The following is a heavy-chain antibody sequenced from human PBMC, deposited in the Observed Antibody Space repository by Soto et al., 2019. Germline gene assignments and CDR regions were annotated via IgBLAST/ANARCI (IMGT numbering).Heavy chain of an antibody. J-gene: IGHJ6*02. CDR2: IIPTFETV. CDR1: GGSFSSYV. Sequence: QVQLIQSGAEVKKPGSSMRVSCKASGGSFSSYVINWVRQAPGKGLEWMGGIIPTFETVNYAQQFKDRVTIFADKSTTSAYLELSGLRSEDTALYYCTISGSYQSSSVWSFGPKKTLTHLDVWGQGTTVAVSS. CDR3: TISGSYQSSSVWSFGPKKTLTHLDV. D-gene: IGHD1-26*01. V-gene: IGHV1-69*06.